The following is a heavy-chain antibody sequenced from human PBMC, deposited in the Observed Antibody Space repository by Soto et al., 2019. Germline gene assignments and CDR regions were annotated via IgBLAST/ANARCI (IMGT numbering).Heavy chain of an antibody. CDR2: ITSSGSYI. CDR3: ARDPGDYVNY. CDR1: GFTFSNYN. D-gene: IGHD4-17*01. V-gene: IGHV3-21*06. J-gene: IGHJ4*02. Sequence: EVQLVESGGGLVKPGGSLRLSCAASGFTFSNYNMNWVRQAPGKGLEWVSSITSSGSYIYYADSVKGRFTISRDNAKNSLYLQMNSLRAEATAVYYCARDPGDYVNYWGQGTLVTVSS.